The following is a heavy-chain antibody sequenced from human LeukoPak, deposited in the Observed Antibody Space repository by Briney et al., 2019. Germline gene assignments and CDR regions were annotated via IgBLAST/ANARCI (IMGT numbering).Heavy chain of an antibody. D-gene: IGHD6-13*01. CDR3: ARLGAAAGIMGYFDY. CDR1: GYSFTSYW. J-gene: IGHJ4*02. Sequence: GESLKISCKGSGYSFTSYWIGWVRQMPGKGLELMGIIYPGDSDIRYSPSFQGQVTISADKSISTAYLQWSSLKASDTAMYYCARLGAAAGIMGYFDYWGQGTLVTVSS. CDR2: IYPGDSDI. V-gene: IGHV5-51*01.